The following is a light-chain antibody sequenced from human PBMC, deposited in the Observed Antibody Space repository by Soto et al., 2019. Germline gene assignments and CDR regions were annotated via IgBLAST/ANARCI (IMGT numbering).Light chain of an antibody. J-gene: IGKJ3*01. V-gene: IGKV1-39*01. CDR2: AAS. CDR1: QSISSY. Sequence: DRQMTQSPSSLSASVGDRVTITCRASQSISSYLNWYQQKPGKAPKVLIYAASSLQSGVPSRFSGSGSGTDFTLTISSLQPEDFATYYCQQSYSTPDTFGPGIKVDIK. CDR3: QQSYSTPDT.